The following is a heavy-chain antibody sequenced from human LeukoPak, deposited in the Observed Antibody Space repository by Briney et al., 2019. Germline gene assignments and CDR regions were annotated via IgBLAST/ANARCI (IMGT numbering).Heavy chain of an antibody. D-gene: IGHD6-19*01. CDR1: GGSISSYY. J-gene: IGHJ5*02. Sequence: SETLSLTCTVSGGSISSYYWSWIRQPAGKGLEWIGRIYTSGSTNYNPSIKSRVTMSVDTSKNQFSLKLSSVTATDTAVYYCARVGESSGWYPNWFDPWGQGTLVTVSS. V-gene: IGHV4-4*07. CDR2: IYTSGST. CDR3: ARVGESSGWYPNWFDP.